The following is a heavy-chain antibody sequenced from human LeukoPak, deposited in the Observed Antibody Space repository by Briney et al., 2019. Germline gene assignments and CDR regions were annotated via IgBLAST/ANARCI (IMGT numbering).Heavy chain of an antibody. V-gene: IGHV3-23*01. CDR2: ISGSGDST. CDR1: GFTFSSYA. D-gene: IGHD2-2*01. CDR3: AKDFCSTTSCRFDY. J-gene: IGHJ4*02. Sequence: GGSLRLSCAASGFTFSSYAMSWVRQAPGKGLEGVSVISGSGDSTYYADSVKGRFTISRDKSKNTLYLQMNSLRAEDTAMYYCAKDFCSTTSCRFDYWGQGTMVTVSS.